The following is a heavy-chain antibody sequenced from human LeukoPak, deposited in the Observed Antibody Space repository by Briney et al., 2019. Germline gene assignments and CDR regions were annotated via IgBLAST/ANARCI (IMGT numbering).Heavy chain of an antibody. D-gene: IGHD5-18*01. V-gene: IGHV3-43*01. J-gene: IGHJ4*02. CDR1: GFNFDRYT. Sequence: GGSLRLSCATSGFNFDRYTIHWVRQAPGKGLEWVSLAGWAGGTTYYSDPARGRFTISRDSGKNSVYLQMNSLTTDDTAFYFCAKELDTMFFDYWGQGALVTVSS. CDR3: AKELDTMFFDY. CDR2: AGWAGGTT.